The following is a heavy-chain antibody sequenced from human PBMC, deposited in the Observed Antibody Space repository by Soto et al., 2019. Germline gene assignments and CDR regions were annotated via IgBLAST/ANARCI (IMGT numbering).Heavy chain of an antibody. D-gene: IGHD3-10*01. CDR2: INPNSGGT. CDR1: GYTFTGYY. V-gene: IGHV1-2*04. Sequence: ASVKVSCTASGYTFTGYYMHCVRQAPKQGLEWMGWINPNSGGTNYAQKFQGWVTMTRDTSISTAYMELSRLRSDDTAVYYCARGKTMGILWFGELLATGYYGMDVWGQGTTVTVSS. CDR3: ARGKTMGILWFGELLATGYYGMDV. J-gene: IGHJ6*02.